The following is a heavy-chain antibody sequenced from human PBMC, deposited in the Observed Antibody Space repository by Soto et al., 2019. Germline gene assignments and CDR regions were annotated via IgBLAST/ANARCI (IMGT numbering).Heavy chain of an antibody. CDR2: INAGNGNT. CDR3: ARDLYGDYCPIWDH. V-gene: IGHV1-3*01. CDR1: GYTFNSYV. Sequence: QVQLVQSGAEVKKPGASVKVSCKASGYTFNSYVMHWVRQAPGQRLEWLGWINAGNGNTKYSRKFQGRVNITRDTSASTAYMDLSSLTSEDTAVYYCARDLYGDYCPIWDHWGQGTLVTVSS. J-gene: IGHJ4*02. D-gene: IGHD4-17*01.